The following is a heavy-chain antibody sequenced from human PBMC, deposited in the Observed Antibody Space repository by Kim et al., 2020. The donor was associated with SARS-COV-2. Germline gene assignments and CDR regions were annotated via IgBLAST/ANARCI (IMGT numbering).Heavy chain of an antibody. CDR2: ISTSSIST. CDR1: GFTFSDHY. V-gene: IGHV3-11*05. D-gene: IGHD3-10*01. CDR3: ARVPRGFYYGTWGDF. J-gene: IGHJ3*01. Sequence: GGSLRLSCTASGFTFSDHYMSWIRQAPGKGLEWVSYISTSSISTIYADSVKGRFAISRDNAKNSLYLQMNSLRAEDTAIYYCARVPRGFYYGTWGDFWG.